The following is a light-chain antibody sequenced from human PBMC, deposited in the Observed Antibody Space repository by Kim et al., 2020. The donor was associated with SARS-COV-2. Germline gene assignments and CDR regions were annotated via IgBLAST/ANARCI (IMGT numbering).Light chain of an antibody. CDR1: SSNIGSNA. CDR2: ASH. V-gene: IGLV1-44*01. J-gene: IGLJ2*01. CDR3: AAWDDNLNSPI. Sequence: QSVLTQPPSASGTPGQWVTISCSGSSSNIGSNAVNWYQQLPGTAPKLLIYASHQRPSGVPDRFSGSKSGTSASLAIRGLQSEDEADYLCAAWDDNLNSPIFGGGTQLTVL.